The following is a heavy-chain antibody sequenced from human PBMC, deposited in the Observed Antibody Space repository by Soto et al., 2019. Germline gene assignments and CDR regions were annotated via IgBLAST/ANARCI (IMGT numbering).Heavy chain of an antibody. J-gene: IGHJ6*03. V-gene: IGHV4-34*01. D-gene: IGHD3-3*01. CDR2: INHSGST. CDR1: GGSLSGYF. Sequence: QVHLEQWGAGLLKPSETLSLTCAVYGGSLSGYFWSWVRQPPGKGLEWIGEINHSGSTNYNPSHKSRVTISADTSKRQFSLRLGSVTAADSGIYYCASYHYYDFWIGSRHYMDVWGRGNTVTVSS. CDR3: ASYHYYDFWIGSRHYMDV.